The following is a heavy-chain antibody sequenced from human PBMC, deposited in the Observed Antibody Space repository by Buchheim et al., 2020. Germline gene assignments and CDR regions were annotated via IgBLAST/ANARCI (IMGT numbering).Heavy chain of an antibody. Sequence: EVQLVGSGGGLVQPGGSLRLSCAASGFTFSSYWMHWVRQAPGKGLVWVSRINSDGSSTSYADSVKGRFTISRDNPKNTLYLQMNSLRAEDTAVYYCARLHCSGGSCYYYYYGMDVWGQGTT. CDR3: ARLHCSGGSCYYYYYGMDV. CDR1: GFTFSSYW. D-gene: IGHD2-15*01. J-gene: IGHJ6*02. CDR2: INSDGSST. V-gene: IGHV3-74*01.